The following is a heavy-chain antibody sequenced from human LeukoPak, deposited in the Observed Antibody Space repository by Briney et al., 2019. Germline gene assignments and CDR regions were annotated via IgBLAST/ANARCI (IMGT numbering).Heavy chain of an antibody. Sequence: GGSLRLSCAASGLTFSSYAMHWVRQAPGKGLEWVAVISYDGSNKYYADSVKGRFTISRDNSKNTLYLQMNSLRAEDTAVYYCARDPDDSSGYYFDYWGQGTLVTVSS. CDR2: ISYDGSNK. D-gene: IGHD3-22*01. CDR1: GLTFSSYA. CDR3: ARDPDDSSGYYFDY. V-gene: IGHV3-30-3*01. J-gene: IGHJ4*02.